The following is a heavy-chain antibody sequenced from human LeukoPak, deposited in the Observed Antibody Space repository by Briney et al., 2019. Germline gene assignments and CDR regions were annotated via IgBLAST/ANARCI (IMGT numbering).Heavy chain of an antibody. CDR2: IRGSGGST. J-gene: IGHJ4*02. Sequence: PGGSLRLSCAASGFTFSSYAMSWVRQAPGKGLEWVSAIRGSGGSTYYADSVKGRFTISTDNSKNTLYLQMSSLRAEDTAVYYCAKSPRWRAIVVLPTIFDYWGQGTLVTVSS. D-gene: IGHD3-22*01. CDR3: AKSPRWRAIVVLPTIFDY. CDR1: GFTFSSYA. V-gene: IGHV3-23*01.